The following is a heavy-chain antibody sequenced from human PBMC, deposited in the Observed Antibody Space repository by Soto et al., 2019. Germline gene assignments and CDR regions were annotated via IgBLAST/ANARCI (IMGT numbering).Heavy chain of an antibody. D-gene: IGHD3-22*01. CDR1: GFSLSNARMG. Sequence: QVTLKESGPVLVKPTETLTLTCTVSGFSLSNARMGVSWIRQPPGKALEWLAHIFSNDEKSYSTSLKSRLTISKDTSKSQVVLTMTNMDPVDTATYYCARATYYYDSSGYTGDFDYWGQGTLVTVSS. J-gene: IGHJ4*02. CDR2: IFSNDEK. V-gene: IGHV2-26*01. CDR3: ARATYYYDSSGYTGDFDY.